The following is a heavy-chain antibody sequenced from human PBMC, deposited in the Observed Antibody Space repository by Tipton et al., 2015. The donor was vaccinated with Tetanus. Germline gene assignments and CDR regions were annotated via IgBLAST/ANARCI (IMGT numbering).Heavy chain of an antibody. CDR2: VHYSGST. J-gene: IGHJ4*02. D-gene: IGHD6-25*01. CDR3: ARDGGDRFDF. CDR1: GGSVRGGNYY. V-gene: IGHV4-61*01. Sequence: TLSLTCTVSGGSVRGGNYYWTWIRQLPGKGLEWIGYVHYSGSTNYNPSLKTRVTISIDTSKNQFSLRLNSVTAADTAVYYCARDGGDRFDFWGQGNLVTVSS.